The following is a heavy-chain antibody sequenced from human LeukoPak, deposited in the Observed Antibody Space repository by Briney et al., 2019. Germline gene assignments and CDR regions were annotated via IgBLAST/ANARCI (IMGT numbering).Heavy chain of an antibody. D-gene: IGHD4-23*01. Sequence: SETLSLTCTVSGYSISSDYYWGWIRQPPGKGLEWIGSIYHSGSTYYNPSLKSRVTISVDTSKNQFSLKLSSVTAADTAVYYCARGEVNFDYWGQGTLVTVSS. V-gene: IGHV4-38-2*02. CDR1: GYSISSDYY. J-gene: IGHJ4*02. CDR3: ARGEVNFDY. CDR2: IYHSGST.